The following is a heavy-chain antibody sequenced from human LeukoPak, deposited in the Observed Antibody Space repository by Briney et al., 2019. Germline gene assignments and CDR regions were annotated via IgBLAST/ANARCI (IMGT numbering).Heavy chain of an antibody. CDR2: IYHTGST. D-gene: IGHD6-25*01. Sequence: SETLSLTCTVSGGSISSYYWSWIRQPPGKGPEWIANIYHTGSTNYNPSLSSRVTISIDTAKNQFSLKLTSVTAADTVVYYCARRGRNSSGWQDYLWGQGTLVTVSS. CDR3: ARRGRNSSGWQDYL. J-gene: IGHJ4*02. CDR1: GGSISSYY. V-gene: IGHV4-59*01.